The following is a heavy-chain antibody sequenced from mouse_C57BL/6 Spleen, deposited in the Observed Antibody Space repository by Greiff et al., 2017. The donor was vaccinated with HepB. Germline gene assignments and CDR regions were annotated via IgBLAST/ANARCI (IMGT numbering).Heavy chain of an antibody. Sequence: EVQLQQSGPELVKPGASVKIPCKASGYTFTDYNMDWVKQSHGKSLEWIGDINPNNGGTIYNQKFKGKATLTVDKSSSTAYMELRSLTSEDTAVYYCARPLYYDYGPMDYWGQGTSVTVSS. V-gene: IGHV1-18*01. CDR1: GYTFTDYN. J-gene: IGHJ4*01. CDR2: INPNNGGT. D-gene: IGHD2-4*01. CDR3: ARPLYYDYGPMDY.